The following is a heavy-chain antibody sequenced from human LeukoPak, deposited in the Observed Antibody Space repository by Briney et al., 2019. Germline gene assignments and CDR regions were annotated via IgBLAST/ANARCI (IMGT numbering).Heavy chain of an antibody. CDR1: GGSISSGGYY. CDR3: ARGGGGYPPDAFDI. Sequence: SETLSLTCTVSGGSISSGGYYWSWIRQHPGKGLEWIGYIYYSGSTYYNPSLKSRVTISVDTSKNQFSLKLSSVTAADTAVYYCARGGGGYPPDAFDIWGQGTMVTVSS. J-gene: IGHJ3*02. CDR2: IYYSGST. D-gene: IGHD3-22*01. V-gene: IGHV4-31*03.